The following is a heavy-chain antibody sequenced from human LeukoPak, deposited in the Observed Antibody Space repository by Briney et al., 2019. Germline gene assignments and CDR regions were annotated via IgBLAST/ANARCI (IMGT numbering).Heavy chain of an antibody. Sequence: GGSLRLSCAASGFTFSSYSMNWVRQAPGKGLEWVSSISSSSSYIYYADSVKGRFTISRDNAKNSLYLQMNSLRAEDTAVYYCARDAYCSSTSCQYYYYYYMDVWGKGTTVTVSS. CDR3: ARDAYCSSTSCQYYYYYYMDV. D-gene: IGHD2-2*01. V-gene: IGHV3-21*01. CDR1: GFTFSSYS. CDR2: ISSSSSYI. J-gene: IGHJ6*03.